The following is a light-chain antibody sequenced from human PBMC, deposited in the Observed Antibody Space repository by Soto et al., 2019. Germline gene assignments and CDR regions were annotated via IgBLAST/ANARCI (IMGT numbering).Light chain of an antibody. CDR2: GAS. CDR3: QQYNNLPPIT. CDR1: QSVSSN. J-gene: IGKJ4*01. V-gene: IGKV3D-15*01. Sequence: EIVMTQSPATLSVSPGERATLSCRASQSVSSNLAWYQQKPCQAPRLLIYGASTRATSIPARFSGSGSGTEFTLTISNLQSEDFAVYYCQQYNNLPPITFGGGTKVEIK.